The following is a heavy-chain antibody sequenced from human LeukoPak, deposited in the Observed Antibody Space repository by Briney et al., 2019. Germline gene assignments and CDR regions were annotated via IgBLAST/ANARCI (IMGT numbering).Heavy chain of an antibody. Sequence: SETLSLTCTVSGRSISSRSYYWGWIRQPPGKGREWIGNIYYSGNTYYNPSLKSRVPISVDTSKNQFSLKLRSVTAADTPVYYCARSFNNYGSGTYPKVPFDYWGQGTLVTVSS. J-gene: IGHJ4*02. V-gene: IGHV4-39*01. D-gene: IGHD3-10*01. CDR2: IYYSGNT. CDR1: GRSISSRSYY. CDR3: ARSFNNYGSGTYPKVPFDY.